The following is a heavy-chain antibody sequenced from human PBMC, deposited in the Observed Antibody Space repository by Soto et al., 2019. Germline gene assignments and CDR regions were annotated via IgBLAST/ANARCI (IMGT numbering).Heavy chain of an antibody. D-gene: IGHD3-10*01. CDR1: GFSLSTSGVG. J-gene: IGHJ3*02. CDR3: DHRLVTMVRYDAVDI. CDR2: IYWDDDK. Sequence: QITLKESGPTLVKPTQTLTLTCTFSGFSLSTSGVGVGWIRQPPGKALEWLAPIYWDDDKRYSPSLKSRLTITKDISTXHVVLTMTNMDPVDTATYYCDHRLVTMVRYDAVDIWGQGTMVTVSS. V-gene: IGHV2-5*02.